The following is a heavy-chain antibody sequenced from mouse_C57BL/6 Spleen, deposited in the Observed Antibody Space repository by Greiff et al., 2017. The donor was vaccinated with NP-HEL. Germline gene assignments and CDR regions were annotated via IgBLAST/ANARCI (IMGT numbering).Heavy chain of an antibody. V-gene: IGHV1-61*01. J-gene: IGHJ1*03. CDR2: IYPSDSET. CDR1: GYTFTSYW. Sequence: QVQLQQPGAELVRPGSSVKLSCKASGYTFTSYWMDWVKQRPGQGLEWIGNIYPSDSETNYNQKFKDKATLTVDKSSSTAYMQLSSLTSEDSAVYYCARCFYYDYSLGYFDVWGTGTTVTVSS. CDR3: ARCFYYDYSLGYFDV. D-gene: IGHD2-4*01.